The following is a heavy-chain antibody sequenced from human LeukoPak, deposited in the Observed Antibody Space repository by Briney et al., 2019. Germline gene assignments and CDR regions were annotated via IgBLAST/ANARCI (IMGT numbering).Heavy chain of an antibody. Sequence: GRSLRLSCAASGFTFSSYALHWVRQAPGKGLEWVAVISYDGSNKYYADSVKGRFTISRDNSKNTLYLQMNSLRAEDTAVYYCARWADYWGQGTLVTVSS. V-gene: IGHV3-30*04. CDR3: ARWADY. J-gene: IGHJ4*02. CDR1: GFTFSSYA. CDR2: ISYDGSNK.